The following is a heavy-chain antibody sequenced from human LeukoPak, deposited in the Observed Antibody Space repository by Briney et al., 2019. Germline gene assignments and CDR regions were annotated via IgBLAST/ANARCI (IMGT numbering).Heavy chain of an antibody. J-gene: IGHJ4*02. Sequence: IRYIYYSGSTNYNPSLKSRVTISVDTSKNQFSLKLSSVTAADTAVYYCARLWLTEFLDYWGQGTLVTVSS. V-gene: IGHV4-59*08. CDR3: ARLWLTEFLDY. D-gene: IGHD2-21*01. CDR2: IYYSGST.